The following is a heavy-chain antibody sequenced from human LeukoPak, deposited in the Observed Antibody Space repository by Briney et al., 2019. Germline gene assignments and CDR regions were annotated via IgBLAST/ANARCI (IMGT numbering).Heavy chain of an antibody. CDR2: ITPILGIP. J-gene: IGHJ6*02. CDR3: ARVVVRGLIAYTYGMDV. CDR1: GGTFSNYV. V-gene: IGHV1-69*10. D-gene: IGHD3-10*01. Sequence: SVNVSCTASGGTFSNYVINWVRQAPGQGLEWMGGITPILGIPNYAQKFQGRGAITADESTSTSYMELSSLRSEDTAVYYCARVVVRGLIAYTYGMDVWGQGTTVTVSS.